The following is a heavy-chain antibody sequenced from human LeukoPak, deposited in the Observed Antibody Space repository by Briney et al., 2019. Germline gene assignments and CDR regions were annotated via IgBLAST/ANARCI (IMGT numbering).Heavy chain of an antibody. D-gene: IGHD7-27*01. CDR1: GFTFSSYW. Sequence: QPGGSLRLSCAASGFTFSSYWMHWARQVPGKGLVWVSRINADGNTTTYADSVKGRFIISRDNAKNTVYLQMNSLRPEDTAVYYCATEATLGHWGQGTLVTVSS. V-gene: IGHV3-74*01. J-gene: IGHJ4*02. CDR3: ATEATLGH. CDR2: INADGNTT.